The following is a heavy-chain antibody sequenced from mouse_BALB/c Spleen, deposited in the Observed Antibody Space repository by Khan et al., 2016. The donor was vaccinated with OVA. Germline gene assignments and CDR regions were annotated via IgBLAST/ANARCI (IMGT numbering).Heavy chain of an antibody. Sequence: QVQLQQSGAELAKPGASVKMSCKASGYTFTTYWMHWVKQRPGQGLEWIGYINPTSGYTDYNEKFKDKATLSADKSSSTAYMQLSSLTSEDSAVHDCTRDRSDYWGQGTTLTVSS. CDR3: TRDRSDY. J-gene: IGHJ2*01. CDR2: INPTSGYT. CDR1: GYTFTTYW. V-gene: IGHV1-7*01.